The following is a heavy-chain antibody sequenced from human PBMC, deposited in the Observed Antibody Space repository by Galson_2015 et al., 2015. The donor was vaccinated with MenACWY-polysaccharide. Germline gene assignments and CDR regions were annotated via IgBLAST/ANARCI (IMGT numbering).Heavy chain of an antibody. CDR2: INPNTGDT. D-gene: IGHD2-15*01. Sequence: SVKVSCKASGYTFTGYYIHWVRQAPGQGLEWMGWINPNTGDTNYAQEFQDRVTMTRDTTISTAYMELSRMTSDDTAVYYCARVGYCSPFSCDNWFDPWGQGTLVTVSS. CDR3: ARVGYCSPFSCDNWFDP. CDR1: GYTFTGYY. V-gene: IGHV1-2*02. J-gene: IGHJ5*02.